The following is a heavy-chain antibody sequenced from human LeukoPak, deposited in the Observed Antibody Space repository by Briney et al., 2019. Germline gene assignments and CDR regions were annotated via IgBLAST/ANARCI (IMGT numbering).Heavy chain of an antibody. V-gene: IGHV3-23*01. J-gene: IGHJ6*02. CDR1: GFTFGNYA. CDR2: LPDSGRST. D-gene: IGHD2-2*01. Sequence: GGSLRLSCAASGFTFGNYAMNWVRQAPGKGLEWVSGLPDSGRSTYYADSVKGRFTVSRDNSKNTLYLQMNSLRAEDTAVYFCAKAGGRTSATFYYFYHGMDVWGQGITVTVSS. CDR3: AKAGGRTSATFYYFYHGMDV.